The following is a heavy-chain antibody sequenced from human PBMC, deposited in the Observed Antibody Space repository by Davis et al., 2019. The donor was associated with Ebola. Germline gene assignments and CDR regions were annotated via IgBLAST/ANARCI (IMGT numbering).Heavy chain of an antibody. CDR1: GGSISSYY. V-gene: IGHV4-59*08. CDR2: IYYSGST. J-gene: IGHJ4*02. D-gene: IGHD6-19*01. CDR3: ARLVLEQWLDY. Sequence: SETLSLTCTVSGGSISSYYWSWIRQPPGKGLEWIGYIYYSGSTNYNPSIKSRVTISVDTSKNQFSLKLSSVTAADTAVYYCARLVLEQWLDYWGQGTLVTVSS.